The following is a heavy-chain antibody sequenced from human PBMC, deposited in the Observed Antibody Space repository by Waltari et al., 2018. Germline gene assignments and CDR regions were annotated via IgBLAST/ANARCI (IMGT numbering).Heavy chain of an antibody. Sequence: EVQLVESGGGLVQPGGSLRLSCAASGFTFSSYSMNWVRQAPGKGLEWVSYISSSSCTIYYADSVKGRFTISRDNAKNSLYLQMNSLRAEDTAVYYCARDRNYYDSSGYDWGQGTLVTVSS. V-gene: IGHV3-48*01. D-gene: IGHD3-22*01. J-gene: IGHJ4*02. CDR3: ARDRNYYDSSGYD. CDR2: ISSSSCTI. CDR1: GFTFSSYS.